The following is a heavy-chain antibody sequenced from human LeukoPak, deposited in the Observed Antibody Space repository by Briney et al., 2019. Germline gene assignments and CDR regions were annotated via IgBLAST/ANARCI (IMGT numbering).Heavy chain of an antibody. J-gene: IGHJ2*01. V-gene: IGHV1-69*04. CDR3: ARDNPRLDDILTGYHWYFDL. CDR2: IIPILGIA. D-gene: IGHD3-9*01. CDR1: GGTFSSYA. Sequence: SVKVSCKASGGTFSSYAISWVRQAPGQGLEWMGRIIPILGIANYAQKFQGRVTITADKSTSTAYMELSSLRSEDTAVYYCARDNPRLDDILTGYHWYFDLWGRGTLVTVSS.